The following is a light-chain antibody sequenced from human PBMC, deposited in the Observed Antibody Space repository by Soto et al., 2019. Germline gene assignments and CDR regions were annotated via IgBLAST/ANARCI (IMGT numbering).Light chain of an antibody. V-gene: IGLV1-44*01. CDR1: SSNIGSNT. CDR3: AAWDDSLNGYV. Sequence: SGLTQPRSAYWTRGRRVTISCYGSSSNIGSNTVNWYQQLPGTAPKLLIYSNNQRPSGVPDRFSGSKSGTSASLAISGLQSEDEADYYCAAWDDSLNGYVFGTGTKVTVL. J-gene: IGLJ1*01. CDR2: SNN.